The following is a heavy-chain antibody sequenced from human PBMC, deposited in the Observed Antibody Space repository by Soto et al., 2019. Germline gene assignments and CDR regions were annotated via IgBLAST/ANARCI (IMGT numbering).Heavy chain of an antibody. J-gene: IGHJ4*02. CDR3: AGGGYSSSSAIDY. V-gene: IGHV6-1*01. CDR1: GDSVSSNSAT. CDR2: TYYRSKWYN. D-gene: IGHD6-6*01. Sequence: PSQTLSLTCAISGDSVSSNSATWNWIRQSPSRGLEWLGRTYYRSKWYNEYAASVKSRITINPDTSKNQFSLQLISVTPEDTALYYCAGGGYSSSSAIDYWGQGTLVTVS.